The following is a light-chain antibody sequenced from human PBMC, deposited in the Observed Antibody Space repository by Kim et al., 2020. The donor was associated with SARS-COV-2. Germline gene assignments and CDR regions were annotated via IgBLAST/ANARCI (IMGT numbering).Light chain of an antibody. CDR3: QQSYSTPFT. CDR2: AAS. V-gene: IGKV1-39*01. Sequence: DIQMTQSPSSLSASVGDRVTITCRASQSIDSNLNWYQQKPGKPPKLLIHAASSLQSGVPLTFSGSASGTEYTLSISSLQPEDFATYCCQQSYSTPFTFGQGTKLEI. J-gene: IGKJ2*01. CDR1: QSIDSN.